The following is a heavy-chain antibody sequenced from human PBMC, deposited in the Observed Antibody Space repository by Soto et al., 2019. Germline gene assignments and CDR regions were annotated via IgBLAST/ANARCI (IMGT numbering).Heavy chain of an antibody. CDR1: GFTFDDYA. J-gene: IGHJ6*03. D-gene: IGHD3-3*01. CDR3: AKDISSIFGVETSTAYYYYYMDV. V-gene: IGHV3-9*01. CDR2: ISWNSGSI. Sequence: VQLVESGGGLVQPGRSLRLSCAASGFTFDDYAMHWVRQAPGKGLEWVSGISWNSGSIGYADSVKGRFTISRDNAKNSLYLQMNSLRAEDTDLYYCAKDISSIFGVETSTAYYYYYMDVWGKGTTVTVSS.